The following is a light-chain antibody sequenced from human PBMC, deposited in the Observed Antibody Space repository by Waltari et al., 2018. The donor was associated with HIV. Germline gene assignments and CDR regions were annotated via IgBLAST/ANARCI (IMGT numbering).Light chain of an antibody. CDR2: RTI. CDR1: SGSVSTPYY. CDR3: GLFMGSGIWV. J-gene: IGLJ3*02. V-gene: IGLV8-61*01. Sequence: QTVVTHEPSFSVSPGGTVTLTCGLSSGSVSTPYYPSWYQQTPVQAPRTRSSRTIPRSSGVPDRLSGSILGNKAALTITGAQADDESDYYCGLFMGSGIWVFGGGTRLTAL.